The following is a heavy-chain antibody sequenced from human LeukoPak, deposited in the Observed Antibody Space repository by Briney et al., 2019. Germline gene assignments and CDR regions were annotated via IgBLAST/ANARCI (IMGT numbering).Heavy chain of an antibody. J-gene: IGHJ6*03. V-gene: IGHV3-7*01. Sequence: AAGPLSLSCAAPGFTFSSHRMRWVRQAPAPALERVPNIKQDGSEKYYVDSVKGRFTISRDNAKNSLYLQMNSLRAEDTAVYCCARIPAANSYYYYMDVWGKGTTVTVSS. CDR1: GFTFSSHR. CDR2: IKQDGSEK. D-gene: IGHD2-2*01. CDR3: ARIPAANSYYYYMDV.